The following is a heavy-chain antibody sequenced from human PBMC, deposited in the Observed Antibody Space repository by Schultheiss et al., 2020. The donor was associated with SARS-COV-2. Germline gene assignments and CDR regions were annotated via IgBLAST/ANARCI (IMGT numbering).Heavy chain of an antibody. Sequence: SETLSLTCAVSGYSFSSGHYWGWIRQPPGKGLEWIGSFYHSGSTYYNPSLKSRVTISVDKSKNQFSLKLSSVTAADTAVYYCARGVVGAPSVWGQGTLVTVAS. CDR2: FYHSGST. J-gene: IGHJ1*01. V-gene: IGHV4-38-2*01. D-gene: IGHD1-26*01. CDR1: GYSFSSGHY. CDR3: ARGVVGAPSV.